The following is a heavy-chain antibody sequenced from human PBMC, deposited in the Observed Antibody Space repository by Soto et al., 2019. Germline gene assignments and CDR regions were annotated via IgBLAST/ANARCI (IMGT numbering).Heavy chain of an antibody. J-gene: IGHJ4*02. D-gene: IGHD6-19*01. Sequence: EVQLVESGGGLIQPGGSLRLSCAASGFTVSSNYMSWVRQAPGKGLEWVSVIYSGGSTYYADSVKGRFTISRDNSKNTLYLQMNSLRAEDTAVYYCARDQQWLVRFYFDFWGQGTLVTVSS. CDR3: ARDQQWLVRFYFDF. CDR1: GFTVSSNY. CDR2: IYSGGST. V-gene: IGHV3-53*01.